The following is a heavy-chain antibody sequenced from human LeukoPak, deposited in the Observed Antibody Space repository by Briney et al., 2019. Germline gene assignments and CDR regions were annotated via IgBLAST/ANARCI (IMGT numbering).Heavy chain of an antibody. Sequence: SETLSLTCAGYGGSFSGYYWSWIRQPPGKGLEWIGEINHSGSTNYNPSLKSRVTISVDTSKNQFSLKLSSVTAADTAVYYCARTDYYGSGSLDYWGQGTLVTVSS. CDR3: ARTDYYGSGSLDY. CDR2: INHSGST. V-gene: IGHV4-34*01. J-gene: IGHJ4*02. CDR1: GGSFSGYY. D-gene: IGHD3-10*01.